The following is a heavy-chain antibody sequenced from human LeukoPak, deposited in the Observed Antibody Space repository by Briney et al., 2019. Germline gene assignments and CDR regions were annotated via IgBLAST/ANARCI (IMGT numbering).Heavy chain of an antibody. CDR3: ARVYYYGSAEAFDI. CDR1: GGSISSYY. V-gene: IGHV4-59*08. CDR2: IYYSGST. Sequence: SETLSLTCTVSGGSISSYYWSWIRQPPGKGLEWIGYIYYSGSTNYNPSLKSRVTISVDTSKNQFSLKLSSVTAADTAVYYCARVYYYGSAEAFDIWGQGTMVTVSS. J-gene: IGHJ3*02. D-gene: IGHD3-10*01.